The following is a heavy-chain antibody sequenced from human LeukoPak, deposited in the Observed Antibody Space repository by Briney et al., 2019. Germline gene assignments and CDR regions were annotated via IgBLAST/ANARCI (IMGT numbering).Heavy chain of an antibody. CDR3: AKGGAVSSKSITMVRGTRRYYYYMDV. CDR2: IANDGRT. Sequence: GGSLRLSCAASGFTVSSNYMSWVRQAPGKGLECVSVIANDGRTYYANSVKGRFTISRDNSKNTLYLQMNSLRAEDTAVYYCAKGGAVSSKSITMVRGTRRYYYYMDVWGKGTTVTISS. CDR1: GFTVSSNY. J-gene: IGHJ6*03. V-gene: IGHV3-53*01. D-gene: IGHD3-10*01.